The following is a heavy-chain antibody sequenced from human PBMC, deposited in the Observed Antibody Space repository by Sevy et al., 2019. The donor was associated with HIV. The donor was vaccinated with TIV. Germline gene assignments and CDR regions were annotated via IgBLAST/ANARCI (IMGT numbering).Heavy chain of an antibody. D-gene: IGHD3-22*01. CDR3: AKDVVGGYYDSSGYSDH. J-gene: IGHJ4*02. V-gene: IGHV3-23*01. Sequence: GGSLRLSCAASGFTFTEFVMSWVRQAPGKGLEWVSTINSGGGSTYYADSVSGRFTISRDNSQNTLDLQMNSLRAEETAVYYCAKDVVGGYYDSSGYSDHWGQGTLVTVSS. CDR1: GFTFTEFV. CDR2: INSGGGST.